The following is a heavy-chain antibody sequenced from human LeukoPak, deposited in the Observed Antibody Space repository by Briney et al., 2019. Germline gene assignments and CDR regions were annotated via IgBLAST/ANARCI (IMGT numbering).Heavy chain of an antibody. Sequence: SETLSLTCTVSGYSISAISNWGWIRQSPGKGLEWIGSFYHGGSTYDNPSLKSRVTISVDTSKNQFSLKLSSVTAADTAVYYCARGSGYSEHEDAFDIWGQGTMVTVSS. CDR2: FYHGGST. CDR1: GYSISAISN. V-gene: IGHV4-38-2*02. J-gene: IGHJ3*02. CDR3: ARGSGYSEHEDAFDI. D-gene: IGHD3-22*01.